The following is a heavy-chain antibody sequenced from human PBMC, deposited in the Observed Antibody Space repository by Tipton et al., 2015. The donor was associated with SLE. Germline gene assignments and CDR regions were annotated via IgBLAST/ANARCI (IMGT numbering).Heavy chain of an antibody. CDR3: ARWRSSSSSSAFDI. CDR2: ISSSGSTI. D-gene: IGHD6-6*01. Sequence: SLRLSCAASGFTFSDYYMSWIRQAPGKGLEWVSYISSSGSTIYYADSVKGRFTISRDNAKNSLYLQMNSLRAEDTAVYYCARWRSSSSSSAFDIWGQGTMVPVSS. J-gene: IGHJ3*02. V-gene: IGHV3-11*01. CDR1: GFTFSDYY.